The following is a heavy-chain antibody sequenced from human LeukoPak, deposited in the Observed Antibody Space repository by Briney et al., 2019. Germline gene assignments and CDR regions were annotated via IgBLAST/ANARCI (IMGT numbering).Heavy chain of an antibody. Sequence: SQTLSLTCAISGDSVSSNSAAWNWIRLSPSRGLEWLGRTYYRSKWYNDYAESVKSRINIKPDTSKNQFSLQLDSVTPEDTAVYYCARDQAGLDYWGQGTLVTVS. CDR1: GDSVSSNSAA. J-gene: IGHJ4*02. CDR3: ARDQAGLDY. CDR2: TYYRSKWYN. V-gene: IGHV6-1*01. D-gene: IGHD6-13*01.